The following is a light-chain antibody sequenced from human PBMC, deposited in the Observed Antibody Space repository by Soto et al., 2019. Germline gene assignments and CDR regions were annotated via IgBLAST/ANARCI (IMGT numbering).Light chain of an antibody. CDR1: QDISNY. CDR3: QKYNSAPFT. CDR2: DAS. V-gene: IGKV1-27*01. Sequence: DIQMTQSPSSLSASVGDRVTIICRASQDISNYLAWYRQRPWKVPELLIYDASTLQSGVPSHFSGSGSGTDFTLTTDSLQPEDVATYYCQKYNSAPFTFGPGTKVDIK. J-gene: IGKJ3*01.